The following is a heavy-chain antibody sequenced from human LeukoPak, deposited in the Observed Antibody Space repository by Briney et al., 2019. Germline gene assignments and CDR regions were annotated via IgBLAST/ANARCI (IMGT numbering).Heavy chain of an antibody. D-gene: IGHD3-22*01. CDR2: ISVRSNYR. Sequence: GGSLTLSCAASGYTFSDFSVNWVRQAPGKGLEWVSSISVRSNYRYYADSVRGRFTISRDDARDSLLLQMNSLRAEDTAVYFCARLRRNNDRSGYYYYYDYWGQGTLVTVSS. J-gene: IGHJ4*02. CDR1: GYTFSDFS. CDR3: ARLRRNNDRSGYYYYYDY. V-gene: IGHV3-21*01.